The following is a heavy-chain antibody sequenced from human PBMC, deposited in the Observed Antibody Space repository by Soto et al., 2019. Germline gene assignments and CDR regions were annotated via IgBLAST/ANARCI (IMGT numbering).Heavy chain of an antibody. CDR2: ISGSGGST. D-gene: IGHD6-13*01. V-gene: IGHV3-23*01. CDR1: GFTFSSYA. J-gene: IGHJ6*03. Sequence: PGGSLRLSCAASGFTFSSYAMSWVRQAPGKGLEWVSAISGSGGSTYYADSVKGRFTISRDNSKNTLYLQMNSLRAEDTAVYYCARVRQQLVYYYYYYYMDVWGKGTTVTVSS. CDR3: ARVRQQLVYYYYYYYMDV.